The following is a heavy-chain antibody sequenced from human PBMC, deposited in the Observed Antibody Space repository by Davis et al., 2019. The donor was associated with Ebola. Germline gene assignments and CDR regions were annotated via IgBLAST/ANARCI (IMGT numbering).Heavy chain of an antibody. CDR1: GYTFTSYA. D-gene: IGHD2-15*01. CDR3: ARHYLGYCSGGSCYYVGYYYYYGMDV. V-gene: IGHV1-18*01. CDR2: ISAYNGNT. J-gene: IGHJ6*02. Sequence: AASVKVSCKASGYTFTSYAMNWVRQAPGQGLEWMGWISAYNGNTNYAQKLQGRVTMTTDTSTSTAYMELRSLRSDDTAVYYCARHYLGYCSGGSCYYVGYYYYYGMDVWGQGTTVTVSS.